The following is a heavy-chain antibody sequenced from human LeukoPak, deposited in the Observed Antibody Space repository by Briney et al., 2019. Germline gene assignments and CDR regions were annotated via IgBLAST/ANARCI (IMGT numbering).Heavy chain of an antibody. CDR3: ARVLGRDYMDV. CDR2: IIPILGIA. Sequence: SVKVSCKASGGTFSSYAISWVRQAPGQGLEWMGRIIPILGIANYAQKFQGRVTITADKSTSTAYMELSSLRSEDTAVYYCARVLGRDYMDVWGKGTTVTVSS. J-gene: IGHJ6*03. CDR1: GGTFSSYA. D-gene: IGHD3-16*01. V-gene: IGHV1-69*04.